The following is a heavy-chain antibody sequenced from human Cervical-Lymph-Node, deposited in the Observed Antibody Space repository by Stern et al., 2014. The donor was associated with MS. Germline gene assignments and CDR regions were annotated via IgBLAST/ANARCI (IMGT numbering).Heavy chain of an antibody. V-gene: IGHV1-46*01. CDR2: INPSGDST. Sequence: AQLEESGAEVKKPGASVKISCKASGYTFTNYYMHWVRQAPGQGLEWMGIINPSGDSTSYAQKLDGRVTMTRATATSTVNMALSSLPSGDTAVYYCGRLRGYNVLTGYLDYGGQGTLVTVPS. J-gene: IGHJ4*02. D-gene: IGHD3-9*01. CDR3: GRLRGYNVLTGYLDY. CDR1: GYTFTNYY.